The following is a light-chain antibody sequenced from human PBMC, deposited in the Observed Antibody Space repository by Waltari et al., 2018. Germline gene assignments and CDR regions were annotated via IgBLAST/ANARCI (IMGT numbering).Light chain of an antibody. Sequence: QSALTQPASVSGSPGQSITISCTGTRSDVGGYNFVSRYHQHPGKAPKLMLYDVSNRPAGGSDRFSGSKSGSTASLTISGLQAEDEADYYCSSYTSSSTSRYVFGAGTKVTVL. CDR3: SSYTSSSTSRYV. CDR2: DVS. CDR1: RSDVGGYNF. V-gene: IGLV2-14*01. J-gene: IGLJ1*01.